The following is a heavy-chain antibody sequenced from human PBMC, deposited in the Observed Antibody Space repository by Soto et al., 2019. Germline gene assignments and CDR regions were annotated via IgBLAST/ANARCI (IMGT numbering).Heavy chain of an antibody. CDR3: ARDNGYYDILTGSYYYYGMDV. V-gene: IGHV4-30-4*01. J-gene: IGHJ6*02. D-gene: IGHD3-9*01. Sequence: SETLSLTCTVSGGSISSGDYYWSWIRQPPGKGLEWIGYIYYSGSTYYNPSLKSRVTISVDTSKNQFSLKLSSVTAADTAVYYCARDNGYYDILTGSYYYYGMDVWGQGTTVTVSS. CDR2: IYYSGST. CDR1: GGSISSGDYY.